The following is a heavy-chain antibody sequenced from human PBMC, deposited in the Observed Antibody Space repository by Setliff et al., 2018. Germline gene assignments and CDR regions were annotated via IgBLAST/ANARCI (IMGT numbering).Heavy chain of an antibody. V-gene: IGHV1-2*02. CDR3: ARGGIYNYASSAYFDL. Sequence: ASVKVSCKASGYTLSDYYMYWVRQAPGQGLEWMGWINPKSGGAHYAQKFRGRVTMSRETSISTDYMELSRLTSDDTAVYYCARGGIYNYASSAYFDLWGQGSMVTVSS. CDR1: GYTLSDYY. D-gene: IGHD3-22*01. CDR2: INPKSGGA. J-gene: IGHJ3*01.